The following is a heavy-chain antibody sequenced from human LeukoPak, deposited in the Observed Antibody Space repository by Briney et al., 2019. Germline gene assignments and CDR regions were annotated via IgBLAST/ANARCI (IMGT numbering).Heavy chain of an antibody. CDR1: GFTFSSYA. CDR2: ISYDGSNK. V-gene: IGHV3-30-3*01. J-gene: IGHJ4*02. Sequence: PGRSLRLSCAASGFTFSSYAMHWVRQAPGKGLEWVAVISYDGSNKYYADSVKGRFTISRDNSKNTLYLQMNSLRAEDTAVYYCAREASSSNYFDYWGQGTLVTVSS. CDR3: AREASSSNYFDY. D-gene: IGHD4-11*01.